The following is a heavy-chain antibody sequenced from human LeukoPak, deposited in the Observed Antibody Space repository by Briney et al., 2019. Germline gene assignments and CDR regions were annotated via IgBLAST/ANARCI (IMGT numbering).Heavy chain of an antibody. D-gene: IGHD3-22*01. CDR3: ARDWTVGYDSSGYYYGFFDY. CDR2: ISWNSGSI. V-gene: IGHV3-9*01. J-gene: IGHJ4*02. CDR1: GFTFDDYA. Sequence: PGGSLRLSCAASGFTFDDYAMHWVRQAPGKGLEWVSGISWNSGSIGYADSVKGRFTISRDNAKNSLYLQMNSLRAEDTAVYYCARDWTVGYDSSGYYYGFFDYWGQGTLVTVSS.